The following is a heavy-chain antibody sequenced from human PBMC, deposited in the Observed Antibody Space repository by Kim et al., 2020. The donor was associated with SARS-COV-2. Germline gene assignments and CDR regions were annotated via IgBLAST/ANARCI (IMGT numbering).Heavy chain of an antibody. Sequence: SVKVSCKASGGTFSSYAISWVRQAPGQGLEWMGGIIPIFGTANYAQKFQGRVTITADESTSTAYMELSSLRSEDTAVYYCARPIVVVSPSPLDDAFDIWGQGTMVTVSS. V-gene: IGHV1-69*13. J-gene: IGHJ3*02. CDR1: GGTFSSYA. CDR3: ARPIVVVSPSPLDDAFDI. CDR2: IIPIFGTA. D-gene: IGHD2-21*01.